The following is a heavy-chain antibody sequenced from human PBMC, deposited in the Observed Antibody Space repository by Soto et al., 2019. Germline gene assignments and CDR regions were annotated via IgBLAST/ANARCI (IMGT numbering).Heavy chain of an antibody. V-gene: IGHV4-28*01. CDR3: ARREIQCPIDY. J-gene: IGHJ4*02. CDR1: GYSISSSNW. CDR2: IYYSGTT. D-gene: IGHD1-26*01. Sequence: QVQLQESGPGLVKPSDTLSLTCAVSGYSISSSNWWGWIRQPPGKGLEWIGYIYYSGTTYYNPSLKRRVTMSVDPSKLQFSQKLTSVTAVDTAVYYCARREIQCPIDYWGQGTLVTVSS.